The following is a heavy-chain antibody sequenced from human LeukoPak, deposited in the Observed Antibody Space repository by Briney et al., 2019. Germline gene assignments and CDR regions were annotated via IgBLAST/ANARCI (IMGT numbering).Heavy chain of an antibody. V-gene: IGHV4-59*01. CDR2: IYYSGST. Sequence: PSETLSLTCTVSGGSISSYYWSWIRQPPGKGLEWIGYIYYSGSTNYNPSLKSRVTISVDTSKNQFSLKLSSVTAADTAMYYCARSQGIGYFDYWGQGTLVTVSS. CDR1: GGSISSYY. CDR3: ARSQGIGYFDY. J-gene: IGHJ4*02. D-gene: IGHD2-21*01.